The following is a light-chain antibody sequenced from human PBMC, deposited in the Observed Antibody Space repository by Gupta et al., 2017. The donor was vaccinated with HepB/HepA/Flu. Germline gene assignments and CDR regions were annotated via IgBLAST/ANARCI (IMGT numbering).Light chain of an antibody. CDR3: QAWDSNMRV. CDR2: QDS. J-gene: IGLJ1*01. CDR1: TLGDKY. Sequence: SYELTQPPSVSVSPGQTASITCSGDTLGDKYACWYQQKPGQSPVLVIYQDSKRPSGIPERFSGSNTGNTATLTISGTQAMDEDDYYCQAWDSNMRVFGTGTKVTVL. V-gene: IGLV3-1*01.